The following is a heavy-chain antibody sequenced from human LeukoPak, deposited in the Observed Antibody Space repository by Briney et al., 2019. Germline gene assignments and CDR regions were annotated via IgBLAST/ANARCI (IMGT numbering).Heavy chain of an antibody. CDR3: ARWDSGYDDFDC. CDR2: ISAYNGNT. Sequence: ASVKVSCKASGYTFTSYGISWVRQAPGQGLEWMGWISAYNGNTSYAQKLQGRVTMTTDTSTSTAYMELRSLRSDDTAVYYCARWDSGYDDFDCWGQGTLVTVSS. D-gene: IGHD5-12*01. V-gene: IGHV1-18*01. CDR1: GYTFTSYG. J-gene: IGHJ4*02.